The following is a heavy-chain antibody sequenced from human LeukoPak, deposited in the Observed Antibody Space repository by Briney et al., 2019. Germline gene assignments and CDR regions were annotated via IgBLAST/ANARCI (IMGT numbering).Heavy chain of an antibody. CDR3: ARAETIFGVVIISPYYFDY. V-gene: IGHV4-39*01. CDR2: IYYSGST. CDR1: GGSISSYY. Sequence: PSETLSLTCTVSGGSISSYYWGWIRQPPGKGLEWIGSIYYSGSTYYNPSLKSRVTISVDTSKNQFSLKLSSVTAADTAVYYCARAETIFGVVIISPYYFDYWGQGTLVTVSS. D-gene: IGHD3-3*01. J-gene: IGHJ4*02.